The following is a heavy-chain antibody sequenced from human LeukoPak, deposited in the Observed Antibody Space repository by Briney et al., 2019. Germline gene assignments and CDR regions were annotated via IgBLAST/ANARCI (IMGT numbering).Heavy chain of an antibody. D-gene: IGHD5-18*01. CDR1: GFAFSSCT. Sequence: GGSLRLSCAASGFAFSSCTMNWVRQAPGKGLEWVSSISSGSYRYYADSMKGRLTISRDNAKNSLYLQMNRLRAEDTAVYFCARGPREYTYGQPAPFVDFWGQGNLVTVSS. CDR2: ISSGSYR. CDR3: ARGPREYTYGQPAPFVDF. V-gene: IGHV3-21*01. J-gene: IGHJ4*02.